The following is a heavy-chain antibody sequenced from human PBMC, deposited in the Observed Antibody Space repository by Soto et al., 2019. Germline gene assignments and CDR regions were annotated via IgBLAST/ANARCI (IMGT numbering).Heavy chain of an antibody. V-gene: IGHV1-18*01. CDR3: ARDNDILIGSLGH. CDR2: ISAYNGNT. D-gene: IGHD3-9*01. J-gene: IGHJ4*02. CDR1: GYTFTNFG. Sequence: GASVKVSCKTSGYTFTNFGISWVRQAPGQGLEWMGWISAYNGNTKYAQKVQGRVAMTTDTSTTTAYMELRRLRSDDTAVYYCARDNDILIGSLGHWGQGTLVTVSS.